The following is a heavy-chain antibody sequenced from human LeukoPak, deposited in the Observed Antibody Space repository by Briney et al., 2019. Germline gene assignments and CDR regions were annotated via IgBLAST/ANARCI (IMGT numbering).Heavy chain of an antibody. D-gene: IGHD3-10*01. CDR1: GGSISSSSYY. J-gene: IGHJ3*02. Sequence: PSETLSLTCTVSGGSISSSSYYWSWIRQPPGKGLEWIGSIYYSGSTNYNPSLRSRVTVSRDTSKNQFSLNLNSVTAADTAVYYCTRPLWLGEAVSAFHIWGQGTMVTVSS. CDR3: TRPLWLGEAVSAFHI. V-gene: IGHV4-39*07. CDR2: IYYSGST.